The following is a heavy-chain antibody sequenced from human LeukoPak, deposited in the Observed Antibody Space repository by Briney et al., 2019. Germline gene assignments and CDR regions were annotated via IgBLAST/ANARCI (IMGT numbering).Heavy chain of an antibody. Sequence: SETLSLTCTVSGGSISSHYWSWIRQPPGKGLEWIGYIYYSGSTNYNPSLKSRVTISVDTSKNQFSLKLSSVTAADTAVYYRARDRDGYHDCWGQGTLVTVSS. D-gene: IGHD5-24*01. CDR1: GGSISSHY. CDR2: IYYSGST. V-gene: IGHV4-59*11. J-gene: IGHJ4*02. CDR3: ARDRDGYHDC.